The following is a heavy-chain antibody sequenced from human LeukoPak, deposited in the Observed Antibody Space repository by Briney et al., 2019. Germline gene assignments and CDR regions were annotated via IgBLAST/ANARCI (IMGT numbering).Heavy chain of an antibody. V-gene: IGHV3-23*01. J-gene: IGHJ3*02. D-gene: IGHD3-22*01. CDR2: ISGSGGSP. CDR1: GFTFSSYA. CDR3: AKTQAYYYDSSGPVFDI. Sequence: PGGSLRLSRAASGFTFSSYAMSWVRQAPGKGLEWVSVISGSGGSPYYADSVKGRFTISRDNSKNTLYLQMNSLRAEDTAVYYCAKTQAYYYDSSGPVFDIWGQGTMVTVSS.